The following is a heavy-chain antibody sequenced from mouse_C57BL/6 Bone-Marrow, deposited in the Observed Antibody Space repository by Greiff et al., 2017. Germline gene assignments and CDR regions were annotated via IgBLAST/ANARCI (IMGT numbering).Heavy chain of an antibody. V-gene: IGHV3-6*01. J-gene: IGHJ2*01. CDR2: ISYDGSN. Sequence: EVQLQESGPGLVKPSQSLSLTCSVTGYSITSGYYWNWIRQFPGNKLEWMGYISYDGSNNYNPSLKNRISITRDTSKNQFFLKLNSVTTEDTATYYWARAFITTVVAFDYWGQGTTLTVSS. CDR3: ARAFITTVVAFDY. D-gene: IGHD1-1*01. CDR1: GYSITSGYY.